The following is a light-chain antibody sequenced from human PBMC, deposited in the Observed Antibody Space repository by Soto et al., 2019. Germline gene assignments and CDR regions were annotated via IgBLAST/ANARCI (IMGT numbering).Light chain of an antibody. CDR3: QHYNSYSEA. V-gene: IGKV1-5*03. CDR1: QTISSW. Sequence: DLQMTQSPSTLSGSVGDRVTITCRASQTISSWLAWYQQKPGKAPKLLIYKASTLKSGVPSRFSGSGSGTECTLTISSLQPDDFATYYCQHYNSYSEAFGQGTKVELK. J-gene: IGKJ1*01. CDR2: KAS.